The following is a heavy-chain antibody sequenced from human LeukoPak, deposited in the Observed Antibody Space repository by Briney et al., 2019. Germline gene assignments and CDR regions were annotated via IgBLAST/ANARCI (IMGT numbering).Heavy chain of an antibody. J-gene: IGHJ6*02. CDR1: GYTFTSYG. CDR3: ARESYYDSSGYLYYYGMDV. V-gene: IGHV1-18*01. D-gene: IGHD3-22*01. CDR2: ISAYNGNT. Sequence: ASVKVSCKASGYTFTSYGISWVRQAPGQGLEWMGWISAYNGNTNYAQKLQGRVTMTTDTSTSTAYMELRSLRSDDTAVYYCARESYYDSSGYLYYYGMDVWGQGTTVTVSS.